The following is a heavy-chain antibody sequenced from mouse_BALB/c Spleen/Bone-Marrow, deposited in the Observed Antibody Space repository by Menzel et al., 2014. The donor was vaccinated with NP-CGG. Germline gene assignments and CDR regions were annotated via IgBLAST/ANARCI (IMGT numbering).Heavy chain of an antibody. CDR3: AKNYYYGYVAY. CDR2: INPDSSTI. D-gene: IGHD1-2*01. CDR1: GFDFSRYW. Sequence: DVMLVESGGGLVQPGGSLKLSCAASGFDFSRYWMTWVRRAPGKGLEWIGEINPDSSTINYTPSLKDKFIISRDNAKXTLYLQMRKWRSEDTALYYCAKNYYYGYVAYWGQGTLVTVSA. J-gene: IGHJ3*01. V-gene: IGHV4-1*02.